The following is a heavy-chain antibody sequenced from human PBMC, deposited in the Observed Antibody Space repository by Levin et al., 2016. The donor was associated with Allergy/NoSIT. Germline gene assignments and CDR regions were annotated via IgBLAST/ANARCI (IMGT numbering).Heavy chain of an antibody. CDR2: TYYRSKWYN. D-gene: IGHD2-2*01. Sequence: WIRQSPSRGLEWLGRTYYRSKWYNDYAVSVKSRITINPDTSKNQFSLQLNSVTPEDTAVYYCAREGSIVVVPAAIGGSNYYYGMDVWGQGTTVTVSS. J-gene: IGHJ6*02. CDR3: AREGSIVVVPAAIGGSNYYYGMDV. V-gene: IGHV6-1*01.